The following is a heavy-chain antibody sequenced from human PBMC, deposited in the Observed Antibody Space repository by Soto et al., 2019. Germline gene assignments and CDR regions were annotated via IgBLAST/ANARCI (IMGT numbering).Heavy chain of an antibody. CDR2: INHSEST. D-gene: IGHD2-2*01. CDR3: ARDARYCSSTSCYLYYGMDV. J-gene: IGHJ6*02. Sequence: LSLTCAVYGGSFNNYYWSWIRQPPGKGLEWIGEINHSESTNYNPSLKSRVTISVDTSKNQFPLELSSVTAADTAVYYCARDARYCSSTSCYLYYGMDVWGQGTTVTVSS. V-gene: IGHV4-34*01. CDR1: GGSFNNYY.